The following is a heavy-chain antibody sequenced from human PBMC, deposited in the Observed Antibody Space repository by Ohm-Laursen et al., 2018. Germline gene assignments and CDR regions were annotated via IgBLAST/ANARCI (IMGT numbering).Heavy chain of an antibody. V-gene: IGHV1-18*01. D-gene: IGHD3-22*01. Sequence: GASVKVSCKASGYTFTSYGISWVRQAPGQGLEWMGWISAYNGNTNYAQKLQGRVTMTTDTSTSTAYMELRSLRSDDTAVYYCARGRYYDSSGYSVGMDVWGQGTTVTVSS. CDR1: GYTFTSYG. CDR2: ISAYNGNT. J-gene: IGHJ6*02. CDR3: ARGRYYDSSGYSVGMDV.